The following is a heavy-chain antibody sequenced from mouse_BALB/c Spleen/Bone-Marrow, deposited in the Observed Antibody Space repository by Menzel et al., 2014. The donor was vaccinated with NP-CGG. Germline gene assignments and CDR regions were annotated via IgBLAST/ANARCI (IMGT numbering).Heavy chain of an antibody. CDR2: ILPGSDNT. CDR1: GYSFTSYY. Sequence: VQLVESGPELVKPGASVKMSCKASGYSFTSYYIHWVKQRPGQGLEWIGWILPGSDNTKYNEKFKGKATLTADTSSSTAYMHLSSLTSEDYAVYFCARDWDEYYFDYWGQGTTLTVSS. D-gene: IGHD4-1*01. J-gene: IGHJ2*01. V-gene: IGHV1-66*01. CDR3: ARDWDEYYFDY.